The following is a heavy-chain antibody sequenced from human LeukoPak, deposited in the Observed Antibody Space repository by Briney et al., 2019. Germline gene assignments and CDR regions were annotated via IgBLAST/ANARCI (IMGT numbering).Heavy chain of an antibody. CDR1: GFTFSTYT. D-gene: IGHD7-27*01. CDR3: AIDPNWGTHS. V-gene: IGHV3-23*01. J-gene: IGHJ4*02. Sequence: GGSLRLSCAASGFTFSTYTMYWVRHPPGKRLEWVSIIGSSGGGIHYADSVKGRFTISRDNPKNALYLQMNSLRVEGTAVYYCAIDPNWGTHSWGQGVLVTVSS. CDR2: IGSSGGGI.